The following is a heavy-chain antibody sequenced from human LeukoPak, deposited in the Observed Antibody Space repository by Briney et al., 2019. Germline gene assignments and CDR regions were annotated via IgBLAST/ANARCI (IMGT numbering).Heavy chain of an antibody. CDR2: IKQDGSEK. V-gene: IGHV3-7*01. Sequence: GGSLRLSCAASGFTFSSYSMNWVRQAPGKGLEWVANIKQDGSEKYYVDSVKGRFTISRDNAKNSLYLQMNSLRAEDTAVYYCAREVVVVADLDYWGQGTLVTVSS. J-gene: IGHJ4*02. CDR3: AREVVVVADLDY. D-gene: IGHD2-15*01. CDR1: GFTFSSYS.